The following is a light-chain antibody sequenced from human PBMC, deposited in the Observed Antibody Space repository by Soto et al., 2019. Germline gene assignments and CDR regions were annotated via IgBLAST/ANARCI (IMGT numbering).Light chain of an antibody. V-gene: IGKV1-5*03. Sequence: DVQMTQSPSTLSASVGDRVTITCRASQSISSWLAWYQQKPGKAPKPLIYKASSLESGVPSRFSGSGSGTEFTLTISSLQPDDFATYYCLQYNSYSRTFGQGTKV. J-gene: IGKJ1*01. CDR2: KAS. CDR1: QSISSW. CDR3: LQYNSYSRT.